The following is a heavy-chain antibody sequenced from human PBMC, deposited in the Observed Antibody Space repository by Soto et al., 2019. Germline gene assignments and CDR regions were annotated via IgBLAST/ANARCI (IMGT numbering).Heavy chain of an antibody. CDR1: GFTFSSYG. CDR2: IWYDGSNK. D-gene: IGHD6-6*01. Sequence: QVQLVASGGGVVQPGRSLRLSCAASGFTFSSYGMHWVRQAPGKGLEGVAVIWYDGSNKYYADSVKGRFTISRDNSKNSLYLQRNSLRAEDTAVYYCASRGSSSYYFDYWGQGTLVTVSS. V-gene: IGHV3-33*01. CDR3: ASRGSSSYYFDY. J-gene: IGHJ4*02.